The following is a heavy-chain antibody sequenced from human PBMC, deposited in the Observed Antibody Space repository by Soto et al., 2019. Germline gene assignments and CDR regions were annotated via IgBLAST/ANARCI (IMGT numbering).Heavy chain of an antibody. J-gene: IGHJ6*02. V-gene: IGHV3-73*01. CDR1: GFTFSGSA. Sequence: GGSLRLSCAASGFTFSGSAMHWVRQASGKGLEWVGRIRSKADSYATAYAASVKGRFTISRDDLKNTAYLQMNSLKTEDTAVYYCTRYGNLDYGDYVVYYYGMDVWGQGTTVTVSS. D-gene: IGHD4-17*01. CDR2: IRSKADSYAT. CDR3: TRYGNLDYGDYVVYYYGMDV.